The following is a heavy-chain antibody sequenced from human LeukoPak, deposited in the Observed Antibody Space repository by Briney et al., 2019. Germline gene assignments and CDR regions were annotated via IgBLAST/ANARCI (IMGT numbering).Heavy chain of an antibody. Sequence: GGSLRLSCAAPGFTFNSDAMSWVRQAPGKGLEWVSAISGSGGSTYYADSVKGRFTISRDNSKNTLYLQMNSLRAEDTAVYYCAKAYGDYVRYYFDYWGQGTLVTVSS. J-gene: IGHJ4*02. V-gene: IGHV3-23*01. CDR3: AKAYGDYVRYYFDY. CDR2: ISGSGGST. CDR1: GFTFNSDA. D-gene: IGHD4-17*01.